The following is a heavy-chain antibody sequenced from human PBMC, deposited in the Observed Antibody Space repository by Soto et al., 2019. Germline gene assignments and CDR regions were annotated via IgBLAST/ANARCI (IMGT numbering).Heavy chain of an antibody. CDR2: IYYSGST. V-gene: IGHV4-31*03. J-gene: IGHJ4*02. D-gene: IGHD3-3*01. CDR3: ASVYYDFWSGYPYFDY. Sequence: PSETLSLTCTVSGGSISSGGYYWSWIRQHPGKGLEWIGYIYYSGSTYYNPSLKSRVTISVDTSKNQFSLKLSSVTAADTAVYYCASVYYDFWSGYPYFDYWGQGTLVTVSS. CDR1: GGSISSGGYY.